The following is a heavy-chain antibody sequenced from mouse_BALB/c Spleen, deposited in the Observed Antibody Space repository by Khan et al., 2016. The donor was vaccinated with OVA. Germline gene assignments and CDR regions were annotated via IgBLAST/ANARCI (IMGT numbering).Heavy chain of an antibody. Sequence: EVQLQQSGTVLARPGASVKMSCKASGYTFTSYWMHWVKQRPGQGLEWIGDIYPGNTDTNYNQKFKGKAKLTAVTSTSTAYMELSSQTNEDSAVDYCTRRNWDVAWFAYWGQGTLVTVSA. CDR1: GYTFTSYW. V-gene: IGHV1-5*01. CDR2: IYPGNTDT. D-gene: IGHD4-1*01. CDR3: TRRNWDVAWFAY. J-gene: IGHJ3*01.